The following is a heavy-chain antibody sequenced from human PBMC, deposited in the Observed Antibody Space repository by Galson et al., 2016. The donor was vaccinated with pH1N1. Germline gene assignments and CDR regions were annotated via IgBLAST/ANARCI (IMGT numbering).Heavy chain of an antibody. CDR3: ARQYDFGAYRVDAFDI. CDR1: GYSFTRYW. J-gene: IGHJ3*02. V-gene: IGHV5-51*03. D-gene: IGHD4-17*01. CDR2: VNPGGSTI. Sequence: QSGAEVKKPGESLKISCKASGYSFTRYWIAWVRQVPGKGLEWVGVVNPGGSTIRYSPPFQGQVTISSDKSINTAYLQWISLKASDTAKYYCARQYDFGAYRVDAFDIWGQGTMVIVSS.